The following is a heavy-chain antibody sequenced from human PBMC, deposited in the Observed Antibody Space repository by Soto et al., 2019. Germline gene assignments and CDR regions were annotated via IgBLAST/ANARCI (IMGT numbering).Heavy chain of an antibody. D-gene: IGHD1-1*01. V-gene: IGHV3-23*01. CDR3: AKDLVSSTASDAFDI. CDR2: ISGGGYST. J-gene: IGHJ3*02. Sequence: EVQLLESGGGLVQPGGSLRLSCSASGLTFSSYAMTWVRQAPGNGLEWVSGISGGGYSTDYADSVKGRFTISRDNSKNTLYLQMNSLRVEDTAVYYCAKDLVSSTASDAFDIWGQATMVTVSS. CDR1: GLTFSSYA.